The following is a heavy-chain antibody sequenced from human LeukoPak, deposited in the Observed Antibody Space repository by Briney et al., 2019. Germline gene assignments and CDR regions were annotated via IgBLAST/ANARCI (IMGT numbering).Heavy chain of an antibody. J-gene: IGHJ6*03. D-gene: IGHD6-13*01. CDR2: IKQDGSEK. CDR1: GFTFSSYW. V-gene: IGHV3-7*01. Sequence: GGSLRLSCAASGFTFSSYWMSWVRQAPGKGLEWVAHIKQDGSEKYYVDSVKGRFTISRDNSKNTLYLQMNSLRAEDTAVYYCAKVGSSWPRDYYMDVWGKGTTVTVSS. CDR3: AKVGSSWPRDYYMDV.